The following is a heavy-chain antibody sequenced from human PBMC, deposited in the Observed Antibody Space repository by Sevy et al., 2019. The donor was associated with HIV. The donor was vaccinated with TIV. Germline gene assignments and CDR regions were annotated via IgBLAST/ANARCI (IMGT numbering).Heavy chain of an antibody. CDR3: AKDGIAAAGKNYFDS. J-gene: IGHJ4*02. Sequence: GGSLRLSCEASGFTFHNYAMSWVRQAPGKGLEWVSVISDRGDNTYYADSVKGRFTISRDNSENTLNLQMNSLRAEDTAEYYCAKDGIAAAGKNYFDSWGQGALVTVSS. V-gene: IGHV3-23*01. CDR1: GFTFHNYA. D-gene: IGHD6-13*01. CDR2: ISDRGDNT.